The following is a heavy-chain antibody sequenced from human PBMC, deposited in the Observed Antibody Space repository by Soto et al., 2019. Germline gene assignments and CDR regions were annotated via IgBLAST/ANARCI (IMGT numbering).Heavy chain of an antibody. V-gene: IGHV4-34*01. J-gene: IGHJ5*02. CDR2: INHSGST. CDR1: GGSFSGYY. D-gene: IGHD3-9*01. CDR3: ALTGPNSWFDP. Sequence: QVQLQQWGAGLLKPSETLSLTCAVYGGSFSGYYWSWIRQPPGKGLEWIGKINHSGSTNYNPSLKSRVTISVDTSKNQFSLKLSSVTAADTAVYYCALTGPNSWFDPWGQGTLVTVSS.